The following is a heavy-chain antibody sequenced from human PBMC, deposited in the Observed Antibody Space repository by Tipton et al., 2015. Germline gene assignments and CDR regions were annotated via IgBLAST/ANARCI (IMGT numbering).Heavy chain of an antibody. CDR3: ARDLEHGMDV. Sequence: TLSLTCTASGGSVISGNYYWSWIRQPPGKGLEWLGYIPYTDNAHYNPPLESRLTISVDTSKNQFSLKMSSVTAADTAVYFCARDLEHGMDVWGQGTTVTVSS. J-gene: IGHJ6*02. V-gene: IGHV4-61*01. CDR1: GGSVISGNYY. CDR2: IPYTDNA.